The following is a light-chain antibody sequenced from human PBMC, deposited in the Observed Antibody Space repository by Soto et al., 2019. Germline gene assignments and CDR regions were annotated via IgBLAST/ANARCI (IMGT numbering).Light chain of an antibody. CDR3: CSYAGSISFVV. J-gene: IGLJ2*01. Sequence: QSALTQPASVSGSPGQSITISCTGTSSDVGSYSLVSWYQQHPGKAPKLMIYEVRRRPSGVSNRFSGSKSGNTASLTISGLQAEDEADYYCCSYAGSISFVVLGGGTKLT. CDR2: EVR. V-gene: IGLV2-23*02. CDR1: SSDVGSYSL.